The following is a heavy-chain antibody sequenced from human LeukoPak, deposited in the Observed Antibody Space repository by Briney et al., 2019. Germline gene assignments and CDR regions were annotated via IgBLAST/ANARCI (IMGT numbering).Heavy chain of an antibody. CDR2: ISSSGRTI. D-gene: IGHD2/OR15-2a*01. CDR1: GFTFSSDE. J-gene: IGHJ4*02. CDR3: ARGLLLD. Sequence: GGSLRLSCAASGFTFSSDEMNWVRQAPGKGLEWVSFISSSGRTIYYADSVKGSFTVSRDNAKNSLYLQMNSLRAEDTAVYYCARGLLLDWGQGTLVTVSS. V-gene: IGHV3-48*03.